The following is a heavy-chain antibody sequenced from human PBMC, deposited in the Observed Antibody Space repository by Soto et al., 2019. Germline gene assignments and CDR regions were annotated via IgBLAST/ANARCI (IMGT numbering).Heavy chain of an antibody. J-gene: IGHJ4*02. Sequence: EVQLLESGGGLVQPGGSLRLSCAASGFTFISYAMSWVRQAPGKGLEWVSGFSGSGERTYYADPVKGRFTISRDNSKNTLYLQMNSLRAEDTAVYYCAKGEVVVAAILKYWGQGTLVTVSS. CDR1: GFTFISYA. V-gene: IGHV3-23*01. CDR3: AKGEVVVAAILKY. CDR2: FSGSGERT. D-gene: IGHD2-15*01.